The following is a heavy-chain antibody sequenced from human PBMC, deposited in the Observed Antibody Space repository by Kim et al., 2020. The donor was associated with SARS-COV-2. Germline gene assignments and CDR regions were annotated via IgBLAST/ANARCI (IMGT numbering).Heavy chain of an antibody. V-gene: IGHV5-51*01. CDR3: ARHDPPYLTLAPDWHSKYYYYGMDV. CDR2: IYPGDSDT. D-gene: IGHD2-21*01. J-gene: IGHJ6*02. Sequence: GESLKISCKGSGYSFTSYWIGWVRQMPGKGLEWMGIIYPGDSDTRYSPSFQGQVTISADKSISTAYLQWSSLKASDTAMYYCARHDPPYLTLAPDWHSKYYYYGMDVWGQGTTVTVSS. CDR1: GYSFTSYW.